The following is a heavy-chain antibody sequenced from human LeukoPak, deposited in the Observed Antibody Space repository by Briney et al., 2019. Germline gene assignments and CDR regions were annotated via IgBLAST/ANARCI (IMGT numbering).Heavy chain of an antibody. CDR3: AKDRQYDWGAFDI. CDR1: GFTFSSYG. J-gene: IGHJ3*02. Sequence: PGGSLRLSCAASGFTFSSYGMHWVRQAPGKGLEWVAVIPYDGTNKYYADSVKGRFTISRDNSKNTAYLQLNSLRAEDTAVYYCAKDRQYDWGAFDIWGQGTMVTVSS. V-gene: IGHV3-30*18. D-gene: IGHD3-16*01. CDR2: IPYDGTNK.